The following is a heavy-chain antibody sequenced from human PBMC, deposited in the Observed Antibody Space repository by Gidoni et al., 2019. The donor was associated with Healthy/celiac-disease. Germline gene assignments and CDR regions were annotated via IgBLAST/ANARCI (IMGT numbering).Heavy chain of an antibody. J-gene: IGHJ5*02. Sequence: QVQLQESGPGLVKPSETLSLTCTVSGGSVSSYYWSWIRQPPGKGLELIGYIYKSGTTNYNPSLKSRVTISVDTSKNQFSLKLSSVTAADTAVYYCARDAHPPEDYSRNWFDPWGQGTLVTVST. D-gene: IGHD4-4*01. V-gene: IGHV4-59*02. CDR2: IYKSGTT. CDR3: ARDAHPPEDYSRNWFDP. CDR1: GGSVSSYY.